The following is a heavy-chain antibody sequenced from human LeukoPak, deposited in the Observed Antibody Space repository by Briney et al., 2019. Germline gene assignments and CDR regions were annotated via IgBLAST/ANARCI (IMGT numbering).Heavy chain of an antibody. CDR1: GFTFSSYV. CDR3: ARRIVGQAPDY. V-gene: IGHV3-23*01. Sequence: GSLRLSCAASGFTFSSYVMSWVRQAPGKGLEWVAIISGSGGSVFYTDSVKGRFTISRDNSKNTLYLRMSSLRAEDTAVYYCARRIVGQAPDYWGQGTLVTVSS. D-gene: IGHD1-26*01. J-gene: IGHJ4*02. CDR2: ISGSGGSV.